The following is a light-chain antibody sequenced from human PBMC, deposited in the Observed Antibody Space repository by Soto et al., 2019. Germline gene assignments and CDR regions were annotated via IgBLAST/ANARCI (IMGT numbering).Light chain of an antibody. V-gene: IGKV1-33*01. CDR2: DAS. J-gene: IGKJ4*01. CDR1: HDISNY. CDR3: QQYHNLLLT. Sequence: DLQMTQSPSSLSASLGDSVTITCQASHDISNYLNWYQHKPGKAPKLLIYDASNLEAGVPLRLRVSGSGIDFVLPIRSLQPEDIATYYCQQYHNLLLTFGGGTKVQL.